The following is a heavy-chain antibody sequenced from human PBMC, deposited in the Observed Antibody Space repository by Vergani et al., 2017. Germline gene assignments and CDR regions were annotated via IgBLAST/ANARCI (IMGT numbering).Heavy chain of an antibody. V-gene: IGHV7-4-1*02. D-gene: IGHD2-2*01. J-gene: IGHJ3*02. Sequence: QVQLVQSGTELTKPGASVKVSCKASGYTFTSYAMNWVRQAPGQGLEWMGWINTNTGNPTYAQGFTGRFVFSLDTAVSTAYLQISSLKAEDTAVYYCARGYCDSTSCYAAPGDAFDNWGQGTMVTVSS. CDR3: ARGYCDSTSCYAAPGDAFDN. CDR1: GYTFTSYA. CDR2: INTNTGNP.